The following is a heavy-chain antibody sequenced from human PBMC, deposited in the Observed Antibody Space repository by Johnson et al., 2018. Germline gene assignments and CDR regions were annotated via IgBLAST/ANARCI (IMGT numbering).Heavy chain of an antibody. J-gene: IGHJ6*02. CDR2: ISTDGSNK. D-gene: IGHD2-2*02. CDR3: AIVTGPPCTGINCYRPYYYGIDV. V-gene: IGHV3-30*14. CDR1: GFTFSSYA. Sequence: LVESGGGVVQPGRSRRLSCAASGFTFSSYAMHWVRQAPGKGLQWVAVISTDGSNKYYADSVKGRFTSSRANSKNTVYLQMNSLRAEDTAVYYCAIVTGPPCTGINCYRPYYYGIDVWGQGTTVTVSS.